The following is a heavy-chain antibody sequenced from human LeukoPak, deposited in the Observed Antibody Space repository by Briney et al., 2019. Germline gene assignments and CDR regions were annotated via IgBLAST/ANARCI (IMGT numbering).Heavy chain of an antibody. CDR2: IIPIFGTA. D-gene: IGHD6-13*01. Sequence: GASVKVSCKASGGTFSSYAISWVRQAPGQGLEWMGGIIPIFGTANYAQKFQGRVTITADESTSTAYMELSSLRSEDTAVYYCAIQYSSRWYRYFDYWGQGTLVTVSS. CDR3: AIQYSSRWYRYFDY. V-gene: IGHV1-69*13. CDR1: GGTFSSYA. J-gene: IGHJ4*02.